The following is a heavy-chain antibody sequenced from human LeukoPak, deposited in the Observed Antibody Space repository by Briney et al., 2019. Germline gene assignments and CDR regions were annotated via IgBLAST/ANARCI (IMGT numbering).Heavy chain of an antibody. CDR1: GFTFISYT. J-gene: IGHJ4*02. CDR3: ARIDFGTGVSDY. V-gene: IGHV3-21*01. CDR2: ISSSSSYI. Sequence: GGSLRLSCAASGFTFISYTMNWVRQAPGKGLEWVSSISSSSSYIYYADSVEGRFTISRDNAKNSLYLQMNSLRAEDTAVYFCARIDFGTGVSDYWGQGTLVTVSS. D-gene: IGHD4-17*01.